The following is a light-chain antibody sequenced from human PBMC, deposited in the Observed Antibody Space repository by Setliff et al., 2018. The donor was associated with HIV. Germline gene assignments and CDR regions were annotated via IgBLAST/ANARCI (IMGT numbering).Light chain of an antibody. CDR2: NND. J-gene: IGLJ2*01. CDR3: ATSDDSLSAVV. Sequence: QSVLAQPPSTSGTPGQKVTISCSGSRSNIGSHSVFWYQQLPGTAPKLVMYNNDQRPSGVPDRFSGSKSGTSASLAISGLRSGDEAAYYCATSDDSLSAVVFGGGTKVTVL. V-gene: IGLV1-47*02. CDR1: RSNIGSHS.